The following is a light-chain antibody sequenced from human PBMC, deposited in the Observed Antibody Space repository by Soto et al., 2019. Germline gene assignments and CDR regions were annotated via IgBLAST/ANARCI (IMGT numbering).Light chain of an antibody. J-gene: IGKJ3*01. CDR3: QQYDGSLLT. CDR1: QSVTSRY. V-gene: IGKV3-20*01. Sequence: EIVLTQSPATLSLSPGERATLSCRASQSVTSRYIAWYQQKPGQAPRLLIYGASTRDVGIPDRFSGSGSGTDFTLTISRLEPEDDAVYYCQQYDGSLLTFGPGTKVDV. CDR2: GAS.